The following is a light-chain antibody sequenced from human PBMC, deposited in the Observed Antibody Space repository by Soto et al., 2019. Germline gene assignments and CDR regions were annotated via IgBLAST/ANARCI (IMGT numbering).Light chain of an antibody. CDR2: SAF. V-gene: IGKV1-39*01. Sequence: DIQMTQSPSSLSASVGDRVTITCRASQSISSYLNWYHQKPGKAPKLLIYSAFSLQSGVPSRFSGSGSGTDFTLTISSLQPEDFATYYCQQSYTTPWTFGQGTKVEIK. CDR3: QQSYTTPWT. CDR1: QSISSY. J-gene: IGKJ1*01.